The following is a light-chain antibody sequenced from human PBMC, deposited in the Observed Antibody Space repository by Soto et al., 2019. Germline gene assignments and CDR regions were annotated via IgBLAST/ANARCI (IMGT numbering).Light chain of an antibody. Sequence: EIGLTQSPGTLSLSPGERATHSCRASQSVSSSYLAWYQQKPGQAPRLLIYGASSRATGIPDRFSGSGSGTDFTLTISRLEPEDFAVYYCQQYGSSPRTFGQGTKVDI. CDR1: QSVSSSY. J-gene: IGKJ1*01. CDR2: GAS. CDR3: QQYGSSPRT. V-gene: IGKV3-20*01.